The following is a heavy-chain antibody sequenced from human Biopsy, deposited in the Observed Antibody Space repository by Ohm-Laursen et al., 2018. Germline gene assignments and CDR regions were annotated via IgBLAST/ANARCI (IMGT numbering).Heavy chain of an antibody. J-gene: IGHJ1*01. CDR1: GGTFSNYG. Sequence: SSVTVSCQAPGGTFSNYGVNWVRQAPGQGLEWLGGNIPILGTGNYAQKFQDRVTVAANTSTSTATMELCSLRSDDTAVYYCATKLTGYFHHWGQGTLVIVSS. CDR3: ATKLTGYFHH. CDR2: NIPILGTG. D-gene: IGHD3-9*01. V-gene: IGHV1-69*06.